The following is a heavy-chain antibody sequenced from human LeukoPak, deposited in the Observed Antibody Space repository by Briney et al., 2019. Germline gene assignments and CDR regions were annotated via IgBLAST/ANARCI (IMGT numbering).Heavy chain of an antibody. CDR3: TRSVVTTADFDY. Sequence: SGGSLRLSCAASGFTFSSYAMHWVRQAPGKGLEWVAVISYDGSNKYYADSVKGRFTISRDNSKSTLYLHLNIPRPEDTAVYYCTRSVVTTADFDYWAREPWSPPLQ. CDR2: ISYDGSNK. CDR1: GFTFSSYA. D-gene: IGHD2-21*02. J-gene: IGHJ4*02. V-gene: IGHV3-30-3*01.